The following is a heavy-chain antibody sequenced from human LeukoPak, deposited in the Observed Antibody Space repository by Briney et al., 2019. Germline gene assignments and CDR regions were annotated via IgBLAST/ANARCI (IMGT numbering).Heavy chain of an antibody. D-gene: IGHD5-18*01. Sequence: GGSLRLSCATSGFSVSTKYMSWVRQAPGKGLEWVSVLYSGGSTYYADSVKGRFTISRDNSRNTLFLQMNSLRVEDTAIYYCTRSDTTMVRFDYWGLGTLVTVSS. CDR2: LYSGGST. J-gene: IGHJ4*02. V-gene: IGHV3-53*01. CDR3: TRSDTTMVRFDY. CDR1: GFSVSTKY.